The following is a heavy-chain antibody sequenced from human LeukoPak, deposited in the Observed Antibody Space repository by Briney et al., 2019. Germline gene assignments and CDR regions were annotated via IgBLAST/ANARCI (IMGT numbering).Heavy chain of an antibody. CDR3: ARVGATYYYDSSGYKFDY. CDR1: GFTFSYYE. D-gene: IGHD3-22*01. Sequence: GGSLRLSCAASGFTFSYYEMNWVRQAPGKGLEWVSGLNWNGGSRGYADSVKGRFTISRDNAKNSLYLQMNSLRVEDTALYYCARVGATYYYDSSGYKFDYWGQGTLVTVSS. J-gene: IGHJ4*02. CDR2: LNWNGGSR. V-gene: IGHV3-20*04.